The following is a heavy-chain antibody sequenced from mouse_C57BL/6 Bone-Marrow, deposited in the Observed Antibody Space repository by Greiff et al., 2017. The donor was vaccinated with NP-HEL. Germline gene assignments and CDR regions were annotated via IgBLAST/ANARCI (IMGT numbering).Heavy chain of an antibody. CDR2: INPSSGYT. Sequence: VQLVESGAELARPGASVKMSCKASGYTFTSYTMHWVKQRPGQGLEWIGYINPSSGYTKYNQKFKDKATLTADKSSSTAYMQLSSLTSEDSAVYYCARYAGNLSYWYFDVWGTGTTVTVSS. V-gene: IGHV1-4*01. D-gene: IGHD2-1*01. CDR3: ARYAGNLSYWYFDV. CDR1: GYTFTSYT. J-gene: IGHJ1*03.